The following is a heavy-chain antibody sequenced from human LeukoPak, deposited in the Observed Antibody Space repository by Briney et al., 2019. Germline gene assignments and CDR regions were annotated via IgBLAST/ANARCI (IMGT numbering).Heavy chain of an antibody. CDR3: AKDGPIYYYDSSGYYIFPRPGNWFDP. CDR2: ISSSGSTI. J-gene: IGHJ5*02. V-gene: IGHV3-48*03. CDR1: GFTFSSYE. D-gene: IGHD3-22*01. Sequence: GGSLRLSCAASGFTFSSYEMNWVRQAPGKGLEWVSYISSSGSTIYYADSVKGRFTISRDNSKNTLYLQMNSLRAEDTAVYYCAKDGPIYYYDSSGYYIFPRPGNWFDPWGQGTLVTVSS.